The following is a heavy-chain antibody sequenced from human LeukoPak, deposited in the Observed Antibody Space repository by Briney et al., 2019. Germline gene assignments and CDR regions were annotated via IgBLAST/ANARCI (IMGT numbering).Heavy chain of an antibody. J-gene: IGHJ4*02. CDR3: ARAFSHGYSGGAYYFDY. D-gene: IGHD5-12*01. V-gene: IGHV1-46*01. CDR2: INPSGGST. Sequence: GASVKVSCKASGYTFTSYYMHWVRQAPGQGLEWMGIINPSGGSTSYAQKFQGRVTMTRDMSTSTVYMELSSLRSEDTAVYYCARAFSHGYSGGAYYFDYWGQGTLVTVSS. CDR1: GYTFTSYY.